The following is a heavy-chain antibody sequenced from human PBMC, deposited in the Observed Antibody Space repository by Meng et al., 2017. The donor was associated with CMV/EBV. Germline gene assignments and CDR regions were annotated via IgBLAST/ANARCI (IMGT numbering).Heavy chain of an antibody. D-gene: IGHD5-18*01. J-gene: IGHJ4*02. CDR1: GDSVSSHSAA. Sequence: SQTLSLTCAISGDSVSSHSAAWNWIRQSPSRGLEWLGRTYYRSKWSNDYAVSVKSRITINPDTSKNQFSLQLNAVTPEDTAVYYCARGGGDTAMVDYWGQGTLVTVSS. CDR3: ARGGGDTAMVDY. CDR2: TYYRSKWSN. V-gene: IGHV6-1*01.